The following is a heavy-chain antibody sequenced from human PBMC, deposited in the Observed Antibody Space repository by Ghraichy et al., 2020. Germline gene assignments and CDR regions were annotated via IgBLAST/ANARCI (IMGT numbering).Heavy chain of an antibody. CDR2: ISGSSGTM. Sequence: GGSLRLSCAASGFTFRRHTMHWVRQAPGERLEWVSYISGSSGTMYYADSVKGRFTISRDNTKNSLYLQMNNLRAEDTAVYYCARYDTHIGWFDPWGPGTLVTFSS. CDR3: ARYDTHIGWFDP. V-gene: IGHV3-48*04. CDR1: GFTFRRHT. J-gene: IGHJ5*02. D-gene: IGHD3-22*01.